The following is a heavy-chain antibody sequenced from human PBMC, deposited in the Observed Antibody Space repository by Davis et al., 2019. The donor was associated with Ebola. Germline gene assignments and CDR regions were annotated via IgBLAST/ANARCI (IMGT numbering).Heavy chain of an antibody. Sequence: GGSLRLSCAASGFTFSNYWMSWVRQAPVKGLEWVANIKQDGSEKQYVDSVKGRFTISRDNAKNSLYLQMSSLRAEDTAVYYCAKDVLWFGDLSQFDLWGQGTLVTVSS. CDR3: AKDVLWFGDLSQFDL. CDR1: GFTFSNYW. V-gene: IGHV3-7*01. CDR2: IKQDGSEK. D-gene: IGHD3-10*01. J-gene: IGHJ4*02.